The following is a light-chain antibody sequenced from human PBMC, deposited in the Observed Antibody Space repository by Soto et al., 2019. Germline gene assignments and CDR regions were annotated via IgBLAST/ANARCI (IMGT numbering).Light chain of an antibody. J-gene: IGLJ1*01. V-gene: IGLV1-40*01. Sequence: QSVLTQPPSVSGAPGQRVTISCTGSNSNIGTGYDVHWYQQLPGTAPKLLIYANSNRPSGVPDRFSGSKSGTSASLAITGLQAEDEADYYCQSYDSSLSGRYVFGTGTKLTVL. CDR1: NSNIGTGYD. CDR3: QSYDSSLSGRYV. CDR2: ANS.